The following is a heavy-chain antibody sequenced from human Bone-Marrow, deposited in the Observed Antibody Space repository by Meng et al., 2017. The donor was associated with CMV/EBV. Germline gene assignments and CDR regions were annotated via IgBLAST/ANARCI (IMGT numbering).Heavy chain of an antibody. CDR3: ARGTLRFLEWSLGFDI. CDR2: ISSSGSTI. J-gene: IGHJ3*02. CDR1: GFTFSSYS. V-gene: IGHV3-48*04. Sequence: GESLKISCAASGFTFSSYSMNWVRQAPGKGLEWVSYISSSGSTIYYADSVKGRFTISRDNAKNSLYLQMNSLRAEDTAVYYCARGTLRFLEWSLGFDIWVQGTMVTVSS. D-gene: IGHD3-3*01.